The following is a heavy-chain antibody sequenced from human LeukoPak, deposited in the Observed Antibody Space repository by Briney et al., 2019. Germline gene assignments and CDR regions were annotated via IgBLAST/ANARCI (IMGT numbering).Heavy chain of an antibody. CDR1: GGSISSGSYY. Sequence: SQTLSLTCTVSGGSISSGSYYWSWFRQPAGTGLEWIGRIYTSGSTNYNPSLKSRVTISVDTSKNQFSLKLSSVTAADTAVYYCARSRHDSSGYYADAFDIWGQGTMVTVSS. CDR2: IYTSGST. CDR3: ARSRHDSSGYYADAFDI. V-gene: IGHV4-61*02. D-gene: IGHD3-22*01. J-gene: IGHJ3*02.